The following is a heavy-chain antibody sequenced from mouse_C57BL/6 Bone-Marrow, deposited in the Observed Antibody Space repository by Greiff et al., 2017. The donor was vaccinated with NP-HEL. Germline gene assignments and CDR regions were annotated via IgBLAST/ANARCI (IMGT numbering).Heavy chain of an antibody. Sequence: EVQLQQSGPELVKPGASVKISCKASGYSFTGYYMNWVKQSPEKSLEWIGEINPSTGGTTYNQKFKAKATLTVDKSSSTAYMQLKSLTSEDSAVYYCARSTTVAPAWFAYWGQGTLVTVSA. V-gene: IGHV1-42*01. J-gene: IGHJ3*01. CDR2: INPSTGGT. CDR3: ARSTTVAPAWFAY. CDR1: GYSFTGYY. D-gene: IGHD1-1*01.